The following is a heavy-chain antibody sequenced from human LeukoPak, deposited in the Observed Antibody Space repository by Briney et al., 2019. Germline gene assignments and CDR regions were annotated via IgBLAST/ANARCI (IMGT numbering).Heavy chain of an antibody. CDR3: VRVGSSGYYYFD. D-gene: IGHD3-22*01. CDR2: IYYSGST. Sequence: SETLSLTCTVSGGSNYWSWIRQPPGTGLEWIGSIYYSGSTYYNPSLKSRVTISVDTSKNQFSLKLTSVTAADTAVYYCVRVGSSGYYYFDWGQGTLVTVSS. J-gene: IGHJ4*02. CDR1: GGSNY. V-gene: IGHV4-39*07.